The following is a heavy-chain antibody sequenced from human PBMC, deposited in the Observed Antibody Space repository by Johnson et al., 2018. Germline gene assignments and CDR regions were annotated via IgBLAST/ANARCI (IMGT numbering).Heavy chain of an antibody. D-gene: IGHD4-17*01. CDR3: TRDPTTVTTLGKHYYYYCMDV. V-gene: IGHV3-49*05. Sequence: VQLVESGGGLVKPGRSLRLSCTASGFTFGDYAMSWFRQAPGKGLEWVGFIRSKAYGGTTEYAASVKGRFTISRDDSKSIAYLQMNSLKTEDTAVYYCTRDPTTVTTLGKHYYYYCMDVWGQGTTVTVSS. J-gene: IGHJ6*02. CDR2: IRSKAYGGTT. CDR1: GFTFGDYA.